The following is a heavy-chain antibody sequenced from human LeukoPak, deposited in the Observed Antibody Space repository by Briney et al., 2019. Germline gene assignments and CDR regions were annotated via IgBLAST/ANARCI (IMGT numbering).Heavy chain of an antibody. D-gene: IGHD6-13*01. V-gene: IGHV4-38-2*02. CDR3: ARMFRSSWYINWFDP. CDR2: IYHSGST. J-gene: IGHJ5*02. CDR1: GYSISSGYF. Sequence: SETLSLTCTVSGYSISSGYFWGWIRQPPGKGLEWIGSIYHSGSTSYNPSLKSRLTISVDTSKNQFSLKLNFVTAADTAMCYCARMFRSSWYINWFDPWGQGTLVTVSS.